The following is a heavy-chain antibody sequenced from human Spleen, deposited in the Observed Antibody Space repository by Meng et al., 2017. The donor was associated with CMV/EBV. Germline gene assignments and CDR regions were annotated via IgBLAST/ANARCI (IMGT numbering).Heavy chain of an antibody. V-gene: IGHV4-31*09. CDR2: IYHSGST. D-gene: IGHD1-14*01. CDR1: GGSISSGVYY. Sequence: LRLSCTVSGGSISSGVYYWSWVRQHPGKGLEWIGYIYHSGSTYYNPSLKSRVTISVDTSKNHFSLRLSSVTAADTAVYYCARTNYYVYALDVWGQGTTVTVSS. J-gene: IGHJ6*02. CDR3: ARTNYYVYALDV.